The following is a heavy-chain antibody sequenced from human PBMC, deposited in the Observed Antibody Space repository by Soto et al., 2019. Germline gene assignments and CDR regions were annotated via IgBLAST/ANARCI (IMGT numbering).Heavy chain of an antibody. V-gene: IGHV3-11*01. CDR3: ARDREYSHYGLDV. J-gene: IGHJ6*02. CDR1: GFTFSNYY. Sequence: GGSLRLSCAASGFTFSNYYMSWVRQAPGKGLEWVSYISSIGTNRYYAESVEGRFTISRDNAKKSLYLQMNSLRAEDTAVYYCARDREYSHYGLDVWGQGTTVTVSS. CDR2: ISSIGTNR. D-gene: IGHD5-12*01.